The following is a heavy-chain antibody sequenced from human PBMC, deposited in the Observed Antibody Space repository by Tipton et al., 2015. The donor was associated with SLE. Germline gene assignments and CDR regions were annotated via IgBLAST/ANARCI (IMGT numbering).Heavy chain of an antibody. Sequence: TLSLTCTVSDGYIRSGSYYWSWIRQPAGKGLEWIGRIYTSGSTNYNPSLKSRVTTSVDTSKNQFSLELSSVTAADTAVYYCARGARGNSYGSDEDFDYWGQGTLVTVSS. J-gene: IGHJ4*02. CDR3: ARGARGNSYGSDEDFDY. D-gene: IGHD5-18*01. CDR2: IYTSGST. CDR1: DGYIRSGSYY. V-gene: IGHV4-61*02.